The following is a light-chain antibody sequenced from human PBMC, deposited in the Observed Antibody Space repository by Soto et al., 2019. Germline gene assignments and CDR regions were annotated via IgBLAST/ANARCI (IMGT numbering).Light chain of an antibody. CDR2: EVS. CDR1: SSDVGGYNY. J-gene: IGLJ3*02. CDR3: SSYTSSNTV. Sequence: QYALTRPASVSRSPGQSITISCTGTSSDVGGYNYVSWYQQHPGKAPKLMIYEVSNRPTGVSNRFSGSKSGNTASLTISGLQAEDEADYYCSSYTSSNTVFGEGTTLTVL. V-gene: IGLV2-14*01.